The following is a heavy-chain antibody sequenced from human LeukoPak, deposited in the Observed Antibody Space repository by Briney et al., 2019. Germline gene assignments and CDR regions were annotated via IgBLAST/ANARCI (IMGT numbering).Heavy chain of an antibody. CDR3: ASTIFGGFDP. D-gene: IGHD3-3*01. CDR2: INWNGGST. CDR1: GFTFDDYG. V-gene: IGHV3-20*04. J-gene: IGHJ5*02. Sequence: GGSLILSCAASGFTFDDYGMNWVRQAPGKGLEWVSGINWNGGSTGYADSVKGRFTISRDNAKNSLYLQMNSLRAEDTALYYCASTIFGGFDPWGQGTLVTVSS.